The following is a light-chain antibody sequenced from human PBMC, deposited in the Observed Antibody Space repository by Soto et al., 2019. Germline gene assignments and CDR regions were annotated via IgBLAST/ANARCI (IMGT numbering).Light chain of an antibody. CDR1: SSDVGGYNY. V-gene: IGLV2-14*01. J-gene: IGLJ1*01. CDR2: DVS. CDR3: SYYGV. Sequence: QSVLTQPASVSGSPGQSITISCTGTSSDVGGYNYVSWYQQHPGKAPKLMIYDVSNRPSGVSNRFSGSKSGNTASLTISGLQAEDEADYCCSYYGVFGTGTKVTVL.